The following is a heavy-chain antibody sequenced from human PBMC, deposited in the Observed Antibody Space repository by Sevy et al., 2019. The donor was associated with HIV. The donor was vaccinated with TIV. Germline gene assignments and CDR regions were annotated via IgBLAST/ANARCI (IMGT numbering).Heavy chain of an antibody. Sequence: SETLSLTCTISGGSISTVDHYCTWIRQPAGKGLEWIGRISASGTTTHNPSLESRVTMSVDTSQNQFSLKLTSVTAADTAMYYCVKEHFDWLLPSYYFDLWGRGTLVTVSS. D-gene: IGHD3-9*01. J-gene: IGHJ2*01. CDR2: ISASGTT. CDR1: GGSISTVDHY. CDR3: VKEHFDWLLPSYYFDL. V-gene: IGHV4-61*02.